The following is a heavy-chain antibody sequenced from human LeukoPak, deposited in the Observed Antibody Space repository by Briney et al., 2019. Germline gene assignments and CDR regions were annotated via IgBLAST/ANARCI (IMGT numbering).Heavy chain of an antibody. CDR1: GHSFTSYW. J-gene: IGHJ6*02. CDR3: ARRGYYYYGMDV. D-gene: IGHD3-10*01. CDR2: IDPSDSYT. V-gene: IGHV5-10-1*01. Sequence: PGESLKISCKDSGHSFTSYWISWVRQMSGKGLEWMGRIDPSDSYTNYGPSFQGHVTISVDKSISTAYLQWTSLKSSDSAMYYCARRGYYYYGMDVWGQGTTVTVSS.